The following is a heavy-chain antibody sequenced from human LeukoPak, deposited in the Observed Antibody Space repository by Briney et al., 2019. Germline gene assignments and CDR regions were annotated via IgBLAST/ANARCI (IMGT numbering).Heavy chain of an antibody. V-gene: IGHV3-23*01. CDR1: GFIFSGYT. CDR3: AKDEKPDGRWNIDH. J-gene: IGHJ4*02. D-gene: IGHD1/OR15-1a*01. Sequence: GGSLRLSCAASGFIFSGYTMNWVRQAPGKGLEWVSGIFSDGRTYYADSVKGRFTISRDNSKNTVWLQMNSLRAEDMALYYCAKDEKPDGRWNIDHWGQGTLVTVSS. CDR2: IFSDGRT.